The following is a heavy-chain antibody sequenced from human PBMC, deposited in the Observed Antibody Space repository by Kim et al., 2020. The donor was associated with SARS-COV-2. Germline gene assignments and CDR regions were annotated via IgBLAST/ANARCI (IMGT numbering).Heavy chain of an antibody. J-gene: IGHJ6*02. Sequence: GGSLRLSCAASGFTFSNAWMSWVRQAPGKGLEWVGRIKSKTDGGTTDYAAPVKGRFTISRDDSKNTLYLQMNSLKTEDTAVYYCTTDTADCSSTSCYASYYYYGMDVWGQGTTVTVSS. CDR1: GFTFSNAW. D-gene: IGHD2-2*01. CDR3: TTDTADCSSTSCYASYYYYGMDV. CDR2: IKSKTDGGTT. V-gene: IGHV3-15*01.